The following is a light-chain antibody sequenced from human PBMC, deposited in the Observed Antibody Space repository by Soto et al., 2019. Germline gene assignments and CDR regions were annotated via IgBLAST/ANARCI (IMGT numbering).Light chain of an antibody. Sequence: QSVLTQPPSVSAAPGQKVTISCSGSRSTLGRHSVSWYQQVPRTAPKLLIYDNHKRPSGIPDRFSGSKSGTSATLGITGLQTGDEADYYCGTWDSSLSAYVFGTGTKSPS. V-gene: IGLV1-51*01. CDR1: RSTLGRHS. CDR2: DNH. J-gene: IGLJ1*01. CDR3: GTWDSSLSAYV.